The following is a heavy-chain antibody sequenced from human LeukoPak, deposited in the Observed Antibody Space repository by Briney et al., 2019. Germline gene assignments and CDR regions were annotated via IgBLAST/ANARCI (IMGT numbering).Heavy chain of an antibody. CDR2: ISWNSGSI. Sequence: GGSLRLSCAASGFTFDDYAMHWVRQAPGKGLEWVSGISWNSGSIGYADSVKGRFTISRDNSKNTLYLQMNSLRAEDTAVYYCAKDPGIVVPTDFDYWGQGTLVTVSS. CDR3: AKDPGIVVPTDFDY. D-gene: IGHD2-21*01. CDR1: GFTFDDYA. V-gene: IGHV3-9*01. J-gene: IGHJ4*02.